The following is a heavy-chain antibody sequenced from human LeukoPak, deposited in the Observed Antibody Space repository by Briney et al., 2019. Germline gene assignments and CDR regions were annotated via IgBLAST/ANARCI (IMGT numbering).Heavy chain of an antibody. CDR2: IYSGGST. Sequence: GGSLRLSCAASGFTVSSNYMSWVRQAPGKGLEWVSVIYSGGSTYSADSVKGRFTISRDNSKNTLYLQMNSLRAEDTAVYYCAKGGYSNYYYYYMDVWGKGTTVTVSS. J-gene: IGHJ6*03. V-gene: IGHV3-66*01. CDR3: AKGGYSNYYYYYMDV. CDR1: GFTVSSNY. D-gene: IGHD4-11*01.